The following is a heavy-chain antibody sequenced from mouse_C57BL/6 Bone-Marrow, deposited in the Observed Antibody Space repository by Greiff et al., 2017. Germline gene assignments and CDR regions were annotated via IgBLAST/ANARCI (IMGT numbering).Heavy chain of an antibody. CDR3: TTPLAERAYYSNYVPFFAY. D-gene: IGHD2-5*01. CDR1: GFNIKDDY. J-gene: IGHJ3*01. CDR2: IDPENGDT. V-gene: IGHV14-4*01. Sequence: EVKLQESGAELVRPGASVKLSCTASGFNIKDDYMHWVKQRPEQGLEWIGWIDPENGDTEYASKFQGKATITADTSSNTAYLQLSSLTSEDTAVYYCTTPLAERAYYSNYVPFFAYWGQGTLVTVSA.